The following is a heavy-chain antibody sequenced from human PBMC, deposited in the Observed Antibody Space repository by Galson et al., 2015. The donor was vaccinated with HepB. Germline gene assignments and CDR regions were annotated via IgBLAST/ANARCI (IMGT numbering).Heavy chain of an antibody. CDR2: TFYRSRWIS. V-gene: IGHV6-1*01. D-gene: IGHD3-22*01. CDR1: GDSVSSNIDD. CDR3: ARRVSDNSGVDI. J-gene: IGHJ3*02. Sequence: CAISGDSVSSNIDDWNWFRQSPSGGLEWLGRTFYRSRWISDYAASLKGRITISPDTSENQFSLQLNSVTPEDTAVYYCARRVSDNSGVDIWGQGTMVTVSP.